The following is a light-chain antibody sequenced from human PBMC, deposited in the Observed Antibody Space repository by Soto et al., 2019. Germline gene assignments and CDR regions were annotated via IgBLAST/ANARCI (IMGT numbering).Light chain of an antibody. CDR3: SSYVIRNNDWV. Sequence: QSALTQPPSASGSPGQSVTISCTATSGDVGGYNYVSWYQQHPGKAPKVLIYEVSKRPSGVPDRFSGSKSGNTASLSVSGLQAEDEAEYYCSSYVIRNNDWVFGGGTKVTVL. CDR1: SGDVGGYNY. J-gene: IGLJ3*02. CDR2: EVS. V-gene: IGLV2-8*01.